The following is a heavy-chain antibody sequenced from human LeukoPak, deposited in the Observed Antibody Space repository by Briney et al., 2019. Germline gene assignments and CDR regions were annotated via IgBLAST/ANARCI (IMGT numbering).Heavy chain of an antibody. CDR1: GFTFSSYA. CDR2: ISSNGGST. CDR3: ATNSGSYYRTDY. D-gene: IGHD1-26*01. Sequence: QPGGSLRLSCAASGFTFSSYAMHWVRQAPGKGLEYVSAISSNGGSTYYANSVKGRFTISRDNSKNTLYLQMGSLRAEDMAVYYCATNSGSYYRTDYWGQGTLVTVSS. J-gene: IGHJ4*02. V-gene: IGHV3-64*01.